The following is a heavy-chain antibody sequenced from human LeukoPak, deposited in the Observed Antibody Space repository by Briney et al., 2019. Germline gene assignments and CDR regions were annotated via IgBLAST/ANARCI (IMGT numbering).Heavy chain of an antibody. CDR1: GGSFSGYY. CDR2: INHSGST. D-gene: IGHD3-22*01. Sequence: SETLSLTCAVYGGSFSGYYWSWIRQPPGKGLEWIGEINHSGSTNYNPSLKSRVTISVDTSKNQFSLKLSSVTAADTAVYYCARGRSRDSSGSNWFDPWGQGTLVTVS. V-gene: IGHV4-34*01. CDR3: ARGRSRDSSGSNWFDP. J-gene: IGHJ5*02.